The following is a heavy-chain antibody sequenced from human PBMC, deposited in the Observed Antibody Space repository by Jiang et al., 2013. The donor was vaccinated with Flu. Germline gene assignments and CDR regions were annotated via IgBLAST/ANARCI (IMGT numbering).Heavy chain of an antibody. CDR3: ARDPRRGGSIFGVGTGGWFDP. V-gene: IGHV1-46*01. J-gene: IGHJ5*02. CDR1: GGTFSSYA. Sequence: EVKKPGSSVKVSCKASGGTFSSYAISWVRQAPGQGLEWMGIINPTGGSTSYAERFQGRLTMTRDTSTSTFYMDLSSLRSEDTAIYYCARDPRRGGSIFGVGTGGWFDPWGQGTLVTVSS. CDR2: INPTGGST. D-gene: IGHD3-3*01.